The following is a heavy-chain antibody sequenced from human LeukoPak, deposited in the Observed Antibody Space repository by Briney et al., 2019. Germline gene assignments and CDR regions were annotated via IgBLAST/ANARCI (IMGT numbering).Heavy chain of an antibody. J-gene: IGHJ6*02. CDR1: GDSVSSISVA. CDR3: ALARSEYHYGMDV. V-gene: IGHV6-1*01. Sequence: SQTLSLTCTISGDSVSSISVAWNWIRQSPSRGLEWLGRTYYRSKWYNEYAVSVKGRININPDPSKNQFSLQLNSVTPEDTAVYYCALARSEYHYGMDVWGQGATVTVSS. CDR2: TYYRSKWYN.